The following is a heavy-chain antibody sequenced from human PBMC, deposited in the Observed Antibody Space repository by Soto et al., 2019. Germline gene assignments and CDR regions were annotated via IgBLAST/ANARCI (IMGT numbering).Heavy chain of an antibody. CDR3: AANSLGGGSQGDV. D-gene: IGHD3-10*01. Sequence: QVRLVQSGAEVNKPGSSVKVSCKASGDTYSSYSISWVRQAPGQGLEWMGGIVPIFGTTVYAPRLQGRLTITADGPTSTSYMELSGLTFEDTAVYYCAANSLGGGSQGDVWGQGTTVTVSS. CDR2: IVPIFGTT. V-gene: IGHV1-69*01. J-gene: IGHJ6*02. CDR1: GDTYSSYS.